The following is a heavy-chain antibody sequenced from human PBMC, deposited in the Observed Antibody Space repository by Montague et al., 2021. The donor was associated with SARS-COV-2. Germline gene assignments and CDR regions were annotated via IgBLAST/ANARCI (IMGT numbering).Heavy chain of an antibody. V-gene: IGHV4-4*07. D-gene: IGHD3-10*01. CDR2: MHFTGKT. CDR1: GDSITNHY. J-gene: IGHJ4*02. CDR3: ARDRFDFGAGRQGTIDF. Sequence: SETLSLTCSVSGDSITNHYWSWIRQPAGKGLEWIGRMHFTGKTNFSPFFSSRPTMSADTSKNQFSLKLTSATAADTAIYFCARDRFDFGAGRQGTIDFWGQGTLVTVSS.